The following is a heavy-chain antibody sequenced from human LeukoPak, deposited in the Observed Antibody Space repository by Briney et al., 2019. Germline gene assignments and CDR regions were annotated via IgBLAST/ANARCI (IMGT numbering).Heavy chain of an antibody. J-gene: IGHJ4*02. V-gene: IGHV3-30*04. Sequence: GGSLRLSCAASGFTFSNSVMHWVRQAPGKGLEWVAGISDDGSSEHYADSVKGRFTISRDNSDNTLYVQMNSLRVEDTAVYYCAKSANIAVAATVTGWGQGTLVTVSS. CDR3: AKSANIAVAATVTG. CDR1: GFTFSNSV. CDR2: ISDDGSSE. D-gene: IGHD6-19*01.